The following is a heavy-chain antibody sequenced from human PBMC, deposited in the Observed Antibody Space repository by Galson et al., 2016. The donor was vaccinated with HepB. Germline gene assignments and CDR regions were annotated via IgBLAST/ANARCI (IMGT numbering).Heavy chain of an antibody. CDR2: ISSGSSNT. D-gene: IGHD3-22*01. CDR1: GFTFSDYY. CDR3: ARDPSGITLIVVAMGYYYGLDV. J-gene: IGHJ6*02. V-gene: IGHV3-11*05. Sequence: SLRLSCAASGFTFSDYYMSWIRQAPGKGLEWISYISSGSSNTHYADSVKGRFTISRDNAKNSLYLQMNSLRTEDTATYYCARDPSGITLIVVAMGYYYGLDVWGQGTTVTVS.